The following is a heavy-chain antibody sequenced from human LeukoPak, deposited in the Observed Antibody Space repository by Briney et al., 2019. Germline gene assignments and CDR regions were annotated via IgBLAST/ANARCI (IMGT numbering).Heavy chain of an antibody. CDR1: GFTFSSYS. CDR3: ARESGSSQGAFDY. D-gene: IGHD6-6*01. V-gene: IGHV3-48*01. CDR2: ISSSSSAI. J-gene: IGHJ4*02. Sequence: GGSLRLSCAASGFTFSSYSMNWVRQAPGKGLEWVSYISSSSSAIYYADSAKGRFTISRDNAKNSLYLQMNSLRAEDTAVYYCARESGSSQGAFDYWGQGTLVTVSS.